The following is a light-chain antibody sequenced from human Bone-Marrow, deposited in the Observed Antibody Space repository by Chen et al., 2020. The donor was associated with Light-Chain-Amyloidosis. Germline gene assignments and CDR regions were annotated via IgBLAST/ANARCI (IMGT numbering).Light chain of an antibody. V-gene: IGLV2-11*01. CDR1: SSDVGGYNY. Sequence: QSALTQPRSVSGSPGQSVTISCTGTSSDVGGYNYVSWYQQYSGKAPKLIIYDVDKRPSGVPDRFSGSKSGNTASLTISGLQAEDEADYHCCSKAGTYSGVFGGGTKLTVL. J-gene: IGLJ2*01. CDR2: DVD. CDR3: CSKAGTYSGV.